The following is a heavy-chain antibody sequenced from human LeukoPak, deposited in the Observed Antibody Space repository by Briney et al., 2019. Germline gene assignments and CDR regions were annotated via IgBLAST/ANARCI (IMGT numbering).Heavy chain of an antibody. D-gene: IGHD3-22*01. CDR3: AKAGLWDYYDSSGYYPDY. V-gene: IGHV3-30*04. Sequence: PGGSLRLSCAASGFTFSNYAMHWVRQAPGTGLEWVALISYDGSNRHYVDSVKGRFTISRDNSKNTLYLQINRLRAEDAAVYYCAKAGLWDYYDSSGYYPDYWGQGTLVTVSS. CDR1: GFTFSNYA. CDR2: ISYDGSNR. J-gene: IGHJ4*02.